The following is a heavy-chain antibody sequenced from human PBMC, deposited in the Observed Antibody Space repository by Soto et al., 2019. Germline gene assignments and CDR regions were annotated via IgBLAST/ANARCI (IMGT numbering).Heavy chain of an antibody. CDR1: GGSISSGGYY. D-gene: IGHD4-4*01. Sequence: SETLSLTCTVSGGSISSGGYYWSWIRQHPGKGLEWIGYIYYSGSTYYNPSLKSRVTISVDTSKNQFSLKLSSVTAADTAVYYCARVNSNSLGYYYYMDVWGKGTTVTVSS. V-gene: IGHV4-31*02. J-gene: IGHJ6*03. CDR2: IYYSGST. CDR3: ARVNSNSLGYYYYMDV.